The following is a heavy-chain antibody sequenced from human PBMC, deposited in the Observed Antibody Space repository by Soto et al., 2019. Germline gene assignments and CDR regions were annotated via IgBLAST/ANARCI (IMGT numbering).Heavy chain of an antibody. D-gene: IGHD6-19*01. Sequence: QVHLVESGGGVVQPGRSLRLSCAASGFTFSTTGMHWVRQAPGKGLEWVAMISHDGGEKFYTDSVKGRFTISRDTSKNTLYLQMDSLRPGDTAIYHCAKDLYGAGWYNYFDPWGQGTLVTVSS. CDR1: GFTFSTTG. V-gene: IGHV3-30*18. J-gene: IGHJ5*02. CDR3: AKDLYGAGWYNYFDP. CDR2: ISHDGGEK.